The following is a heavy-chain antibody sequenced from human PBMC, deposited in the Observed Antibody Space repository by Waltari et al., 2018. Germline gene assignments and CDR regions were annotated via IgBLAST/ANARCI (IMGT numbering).Heavy chain of an antibody. D-gene: IGHD2-8*02. Sequence: QVQLPESGPRLVTPSETLSLTCDVAGYAINSGCYWGWFRQAPEKGLKWIATIYHDGTTFNNPSLTSRVTTSMDTSKNQISLKLKSVTAADTAVYYCTRQTLGYCTSAACRRLEAWGQGTLVTVSS. CDR2: IYHDGTT. CDR1: GYAINSGCY. J-gene: IGHJ5*02. V-gene: IGHV4-38-2*01. CDR3: TRQTLGYCTSAACRRLEA.